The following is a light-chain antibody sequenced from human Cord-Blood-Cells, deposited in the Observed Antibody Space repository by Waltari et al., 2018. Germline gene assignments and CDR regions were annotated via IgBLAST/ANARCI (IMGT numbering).Light chain of an antibody. Sequence: QSVLTQPPSASGTPGPRVPISCSGSSSNIGSNTVNWYQQLPGTAPKLLIYSNNQRPSGVPDRFSGSKSGTSASLAISGIQSEDEADYYCAAWDDSLNGVVFGGGTKLTVL. V-gene: IGLV1-44*01. CDR1: SSNIGSNT. CDR2: SNN. J-gene: IGLJ2*01. CDR3: AAWDDSLNGVV.